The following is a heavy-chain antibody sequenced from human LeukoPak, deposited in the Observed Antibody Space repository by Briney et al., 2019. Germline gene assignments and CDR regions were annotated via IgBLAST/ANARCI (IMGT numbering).Heavy chain of an antibody. D-gene: IGHD3-10*01. CDR1: GYSFTSSW. CDR3: ARQPGAGWFDP. V-gene: IGHV5-51*01. J-gene: IGHJ5*02. Sequence: GASLQISCQASGYSFTSSWIGWARQMPGKGLEWMAIINPGDSDTRYSPSFQGQVTISADKSISTVYLQWGSLKASDTAMYYCARQPGAGWFDPWGQGTLVTVSS. CDR2: INPGDSDT.